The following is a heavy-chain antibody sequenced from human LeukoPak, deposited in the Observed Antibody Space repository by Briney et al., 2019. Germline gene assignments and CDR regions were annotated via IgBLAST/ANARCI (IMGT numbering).Heavy chain of an antibody. CDR1: GGSFSGYY. Sequence: SETLSLTCAVYGGSFSGYYWSWIRQPPGKELEWIGEISHSGSTNYNPSLKSRVTISVDTSKNQFSLKLSSVTAADTAVYYCARSGSSGWYWFDPWGQGTLVTVSS. V-gene: IGHV4-34*01. CDR2: ISHSGST. D-gene: IGHD6-19*01. CDR3: ARSGSSGWYWFDP. J-gene: IGHJ5*02.